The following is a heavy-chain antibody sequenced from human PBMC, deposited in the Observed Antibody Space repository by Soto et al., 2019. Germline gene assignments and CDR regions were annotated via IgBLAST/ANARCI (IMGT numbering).Heavy chain of an antibody. D-gene: IGHD3-22*01. Sequence: SVKVSCKASGFTFTSSGVQWVRQGRGERVEWLGRIVVGSGNTNYAQKFQERVTITRDMSTSTAYMELSSLRSEATAVYYCAVPDYYDSSGYYSRGDYWGQATLVTVSS. CDR2: IVVGSGNT. CDR3: AVPDYYDSSGYYSRGDY. J-gene: IGHJ4*02. V-gene: IGHV1-58*01. CDR1: GFTFTSSG.